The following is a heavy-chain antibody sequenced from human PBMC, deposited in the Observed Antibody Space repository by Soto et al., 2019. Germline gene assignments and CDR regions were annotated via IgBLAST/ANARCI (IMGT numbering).Heavy chain of an antibody. D-gene: IGHD6-19*01. J-gene: IGHJ4*02. CDR2: INHSGST. V-gene: IGHV4-34*01. CDR3: VRGQWLPRGEY. Sequence: PSETLSRTCDFFCAACSDFYCTTIRTPPGGGLEWIGEINHSGSTNYNQSTTSRLPLSMDMYENHYSLRLTSVTAADTAVYYCVRGQWLPRGEYWGQGTLVTVSS. CDR1: CAACSDFY.